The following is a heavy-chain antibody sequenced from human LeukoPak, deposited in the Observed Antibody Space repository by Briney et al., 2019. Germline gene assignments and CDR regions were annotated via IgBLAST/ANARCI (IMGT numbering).Heavy chain of an antibody. D-gene: IGHD6-13*01. CDR3: ARVSDSSWIFDY. CDR1: GGSFSGYY. J-gene: IGHJ4*02. CDR2: INHSGST. Sequence: PSETLSLTCAVYGGSFSGYYWSWIRQPPGKGLEWIGEINHSGSTNYNPSLKSRVTISVDTSKNQFSLKLSSVTAADTAVYYCARVSDSSWIFDYWGQGTLVTVSS. V-gene: IGHV4-34*09.